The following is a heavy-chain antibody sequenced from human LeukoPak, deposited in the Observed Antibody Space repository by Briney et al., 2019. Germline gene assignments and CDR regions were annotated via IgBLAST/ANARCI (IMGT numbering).Heavy chain of an antibody. V-gene: IGHV6-1*01. J-gene: IGHJ5*02. Sequence: SQTLSLTCAISGDSVSSNSAAWNWIRQSPSRGLEWLGRTYYRSKWHNDYAVSMESRITINPETSKNQFSLQVNSVTPEDTAVYYCAGMSRRDGSGWFDPWGQGTLVTVSS. CDR2: TYYRSKWHN. CDR3: AGMSRRDGSGWFDP. D-gene: IGHD5-24*01. CDR1: GDSVSSNSAA.